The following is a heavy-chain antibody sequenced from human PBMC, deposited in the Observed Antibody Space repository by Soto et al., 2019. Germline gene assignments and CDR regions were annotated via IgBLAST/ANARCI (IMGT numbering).Heavy chain of an antibody. CDR2: IYSGGST. CDR1: GFSVTANY. V-gene: IGHV3-53*01. CDR3: HGYGY. D-gene: IGHD5-12*01. J-gene: IGHJ4*02. Sequence: EVQVVESGGGLIQPGGSLRLSCEVSGFSVTANYMSWVRQAPEKGLEWVSVIYSGGSTYYVDSVKGRFSISRDISKHTLYLQMNSLRAEDTAVYYCHGYGYWCQGTLVTVSS.